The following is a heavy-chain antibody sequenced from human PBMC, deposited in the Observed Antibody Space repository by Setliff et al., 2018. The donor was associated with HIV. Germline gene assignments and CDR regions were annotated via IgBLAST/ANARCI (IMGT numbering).Heavy chain of an antibody. CDR2: IYSGGST. D-gene: IGHD4-17*01. CDR3: ARYGDYAGSPLDY. V-gene: IGHV3-53*01. J-gene: IGHJ4*02. CDR1: GFTVSSNY. Sequence: GGSLRLSCAASGFTVSSNYMSWVRQAPGKGLEWVSVIYSGGSTYYADSVKGRFTISRDNSKNTLYLQMNSLRAEDTAAYYCARYGDYAGSPLDYWGQGTLVTVSS.